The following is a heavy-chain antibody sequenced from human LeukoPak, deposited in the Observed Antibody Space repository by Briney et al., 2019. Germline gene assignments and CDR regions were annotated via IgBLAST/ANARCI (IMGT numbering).Heavy chain of an antibody. CDR1: GDSISSGDYY. Sequence: SETLSLTCTVSGDSISSGDYYWSWIRQPPGKGLEWIGYIYYSGSAYYNPSLKSRVTISVDTSKNQFSLKLSSVTAADTAVYYCARSHKNWFDPWGQGTLVTVSS. V-gene: IGHV4-30-4*08. CDR2: IYYSGSA. CDR3: ARSHKNWFDP. J-gene: IGHJ5*02.